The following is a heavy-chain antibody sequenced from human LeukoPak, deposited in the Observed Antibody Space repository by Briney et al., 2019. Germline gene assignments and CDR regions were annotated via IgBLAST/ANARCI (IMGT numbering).Heavy chain of an antibody. CDR1: GGSISSYY. V-gene: IGHV4-4*07. CDR2: IYTSGST. Sequence: SETLSLTCTVSGGSISSYYWSWIRKPAGKGLEWLGRIYTSGSTNYNPSLKSRVTMSVDTSKNQFSLKLSSVTAADTAVYYCARGSPRYDILTGYWYYFDYWGQGTLVSVSS. CDR3: ARGSPRYDILTGYWYYFDY. J-gene: IGHJ4*02. D-gene: IGHD3-9*01.